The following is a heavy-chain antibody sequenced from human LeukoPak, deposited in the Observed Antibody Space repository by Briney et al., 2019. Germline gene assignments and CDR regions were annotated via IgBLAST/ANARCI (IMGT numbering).Heavy chain of an antibody. CDR2: TYYRSKWYN. CDR3: ARDLIDSSGYYYESYYFDY. Sequence: QTLSLTCAVSGDSISSNSAAWNWIRQSPSRGLEWLGRTYYRSKWYNDYAVSVKSRITINPDTSKNQFSLQLNSVTPEDTAVYCCARDLIDSSGYYYESYYFDYWGQGTLDTVSS. CDR1: GDSISSNSAA. D-gene: IGHD3-22*01. V-gene: IGHV6-1*01. J-gene: IGHJ4*02.